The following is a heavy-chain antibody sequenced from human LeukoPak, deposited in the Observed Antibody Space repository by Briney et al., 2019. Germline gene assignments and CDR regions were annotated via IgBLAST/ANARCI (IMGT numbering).Heavy chain of an antibody. J-gene: IGHJ4*02. CDR1: GDSVSSNSAA. CDR2: TYYRSKWYN. Sequence: SQTLSLTCAISGDSVSSNSAAWNWIRQSPSRGLEWLGRTYYRSKWYNDYAVSVKSRITINPDTSKNQFSLQLNSVTPEDTAVHYCARDDGIAVAGRFDYWGQGTLVTVSS. D-gene: IGHD6-19*01. V-gene: IGHV6-1*01. CDR3: ARDDGIAVAGRFDY.